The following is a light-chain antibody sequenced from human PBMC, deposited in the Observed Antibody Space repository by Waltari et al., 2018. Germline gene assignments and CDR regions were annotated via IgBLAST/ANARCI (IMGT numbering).Light chain of an antibody. CDR2: DVS. J-gene: IGLJ1*01. Sequence: QSALTQPASVSGSPGQSITISCTGTSSDVGGYNYVSWYQQHPDKAPRLMIYDVSNRPSGVSNRFSGSKSGNTASLTISGLQAEDEADYYCSSYTSSSWRVFGTGTKVTVL. CDR3: SSYTSSSWRV. CDR1: SSDVGGYNY. V-gene: IGLV2-14*03.